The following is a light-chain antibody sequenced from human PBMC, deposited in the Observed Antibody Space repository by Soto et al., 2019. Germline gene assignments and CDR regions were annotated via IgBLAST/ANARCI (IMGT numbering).Light chain of an antibody. CDR1: SSDVAAYNY. J-gene: IGLJ2*01. Sequence: QSALTQPRSVSGSPGQSVTISCTGTSSDVAAYNYVSWYQQHPGKAPKLMISDVSKRPSGVPDRFSGSKSGNTASLTISGLQLDDEADYYCCSYAGSYTLVFGGGTKLTVL. CDR3: CSYAGSYTLV. CDR2: DVS. V-gene: IGLV2-11*01.